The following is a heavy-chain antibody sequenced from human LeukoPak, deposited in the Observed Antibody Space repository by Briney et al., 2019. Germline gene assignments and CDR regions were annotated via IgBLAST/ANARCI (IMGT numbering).Heavy chain of an antibody. CDR1: GFTVSSNY. J-gene: IGHJ4*02. V-gene: IGHV3-53*01. D-gene: IGHD3-22*01. CDR3: ARADYYDSSGYNDY. CDR2: IYSGGNT. Sequence: GGSLRLSCAASGFTVSSNYMSWVRQAPGKGLEWVSVIYSGGNTYYADSVKGRFTISRDNSKNTLYLQMTSLRAEDTAVYYCARADYYDSSGYNDYWGREPWSPSPQ.